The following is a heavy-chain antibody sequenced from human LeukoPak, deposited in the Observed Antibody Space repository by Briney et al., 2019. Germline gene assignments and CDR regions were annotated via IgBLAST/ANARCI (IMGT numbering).Heavy chain of an antibody. V-gene: IGHV4-39*07. CDR1: GGSISSSSYY. Sequence: PSETLSLTCTVSGGSISSSSYYWGWIRQPPGKGLEWIGSIYYSGSTYYNPSLKSRVTISVDTSKNQFSLKLSSVTAADTAVYYCARDISYGDYGYGMDVWGQGTTVTVSS. J-gene: IGHJ6*02. CDR3: ARDISYGDYGYGMDV. D-gene: IGHD4-17*01. CDR2: IYYSGST.